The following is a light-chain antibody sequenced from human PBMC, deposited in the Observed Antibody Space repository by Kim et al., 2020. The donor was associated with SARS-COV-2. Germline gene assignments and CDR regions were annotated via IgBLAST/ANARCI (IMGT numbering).Light chain of an antibody. CDR1: QRISTN. J-gene: IGKJ4*01. CDR2: GAS. V-gene: IGKV3-15*01. Sequence: EIVMTQSAATLSVSPGERATLSCRASQRISTNLAWYQQKLGQAPRLLIYGASTRATGVPARFSGSGSGTEFTLTISSLQSEDFAIYYCQQHNNWPLTFGGGTKVDIK. CDR3: QQHNNWPLT.